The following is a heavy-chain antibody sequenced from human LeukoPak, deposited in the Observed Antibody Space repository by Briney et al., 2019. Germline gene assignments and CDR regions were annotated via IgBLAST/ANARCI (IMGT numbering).Heavy chain of an antibody. CDR1: GFTFSSYA. CDR2: ISGSGGST. D-gene: IGHD4-17*01. Sequence: GGSLRLSCAASGFTFSSYAMRWVRQAPGKGLEWVSAISGSGGSTYYAESVKGRFTISRDNSKNTLYLQMNSLRAEDTAVYYCAKDDGDYDLDYFDYWGQGTLVTVSS. CDR3: AKDDGDYDLDYFDY. J-gene: IGHJ4*02. V-gene: IGHV3-23*01.